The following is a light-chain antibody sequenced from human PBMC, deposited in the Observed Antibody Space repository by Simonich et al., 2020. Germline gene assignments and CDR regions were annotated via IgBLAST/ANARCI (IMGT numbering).Light chain of an antibody. CDR3: QQYNNWPRT. Sequence: EIVLTQSPGTLSLSPGERATLSCRASQSVSSSYLAWYQQKPGLAPRLLIYGASSRATGIPDRFSGSGSGTDFTLTISRLEPEDFAVYYCQQYNNWPRTFGQGTKVEIK. CDR1: QSVSSSY. V-gene: IGKV3-20*01. J-gene: IGKJ1*01. CDR2: GAS.